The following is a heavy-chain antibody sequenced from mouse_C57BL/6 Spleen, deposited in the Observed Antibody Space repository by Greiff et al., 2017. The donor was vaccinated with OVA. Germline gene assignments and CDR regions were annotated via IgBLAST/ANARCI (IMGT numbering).Heavy chain of an antibody. D-gene: IGHD2-4*01. CDR1: GFTFSDYG. CDR2: ISSGSSTI. V-gene: IGHV5-17*01. CDR3: ARNDYDGAWFAY. J-gene: IGHJ3*01. Sequence: EVQRVESGGGLVKPGGSLKLSCAASGFTFSDYGMHWVRQAPEKGLEGVAYISSGSSTIYYADTVKGRFTISRDNAKNTLFLQMTSLRSEDTAMYYCARNDYDGAWFAYWGQGTLVTVSA.